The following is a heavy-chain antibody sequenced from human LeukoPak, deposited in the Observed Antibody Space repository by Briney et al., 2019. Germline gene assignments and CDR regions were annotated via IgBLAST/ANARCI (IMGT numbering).Heavy chain of an antibody. J-gene: IGHJ4*02. Sequence: ASVKVSCKASGYTLTGYYMHWVRQAPGQGLEWMGWINPNSGGTNYAQKFQGRVTMTRDTSISTAYMELSRLRSDDTAVYYCARDRLRCSGGSCYSDYYFDYWGQGTLVTVSS. CDR1: GYTLTGYY. D-gene: IGHD2-15*01. CDR3: ARDRLRCSGGSCYSDYYFDY. CDR2: INPNSGGT. V-gene: IGHV1-2*02.